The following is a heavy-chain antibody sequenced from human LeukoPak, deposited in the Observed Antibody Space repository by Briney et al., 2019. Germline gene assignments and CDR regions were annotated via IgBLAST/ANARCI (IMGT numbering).Heavy chain of an antibody. CDR2: IKQDGSEK. CDR3: AREKDIVLMVYAIPYDY. J-gene: IGHJ4*02. Sequence: GGSLRLSCAASGFTFSRYWMSWVRQAPGKGLEWVANIKQDGSEKDYVDSVKGRFTISRDNAKNSLYLQMNSLRAEDTAVYYCAREKDIVLMVYAIPYDYWGQGTLVTVSS. V-gene: IGHV3-7*01. CDR1: GFTFSRYW. D-gene: IGHD2-8*01.